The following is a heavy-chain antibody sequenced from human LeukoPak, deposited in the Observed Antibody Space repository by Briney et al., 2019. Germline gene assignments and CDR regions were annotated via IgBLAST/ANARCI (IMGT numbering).Heavy chain of an antibody. J-gene: IGHJ4*02. V-gene: IGHV4-31*03. D-gene: IGHD3-10*01. Sequence: SETLSLTCTVSGGSISSGDYYWSWIRQPPGKGLEWIGYIYYSGSTYYNPSLKSRATISKDTSKTQFSLRLNSLTAADTAVYYCATPNVYGEYYFDYWGQGTLVAISS. CDR2: IYYSGST. CDR1: GGSISSGDYY. CDR3: ATPNVYGEYYFDY.